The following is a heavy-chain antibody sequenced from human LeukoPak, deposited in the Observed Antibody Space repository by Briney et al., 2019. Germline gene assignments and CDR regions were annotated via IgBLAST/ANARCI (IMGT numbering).Heavy chain of an antibody. V-gene: IGHV3-23*01. D-gene: IGHD2-2*01. Sequence: GGSLRLSCAASGFTFSSYWMSWVRQAPGKGLEWVSVINNSGGSTYYADSVKGRFTISRDNSKNTLYLQMNSLRAEDTAVYYCAKALIRYCSSTSCLFFDYWGQGTLVTVSS. J-gene: IGHJ4*02. CDR1: GFTFSSYW. CDR2: INNSGGST. CDR3: AKALIRYCSSTSCLFFDY.